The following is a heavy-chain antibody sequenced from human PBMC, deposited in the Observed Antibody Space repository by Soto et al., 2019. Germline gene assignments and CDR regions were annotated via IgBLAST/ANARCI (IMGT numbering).Heavy chain of an antibody. J-gene: IGHJ4*02. CDR1: GGSISNFY. V-gene: IGHV4-59*01. Sequence: QVQLQESGPGLVKPSETLSLTCTVSGGSISNFYWSWIRQPPGKGLESIGYIYYSGITNYNPSLKSRVTISVDTSKNQFSLRLSSVTAADTAVYYCARGSYDSSTYYYEPFDHWSQGTLVTVSS. CDR3: ARGSYDSSTYYYEPFDH. CDR2: IYYSGIT. D-gene: IGHD3-22*01.